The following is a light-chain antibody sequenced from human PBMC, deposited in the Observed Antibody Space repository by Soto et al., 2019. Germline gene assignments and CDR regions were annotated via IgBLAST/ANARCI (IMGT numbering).Light chain of an antibody. Sequence: SYELTQPPSVSVSPGQTARITCSGDALPKQYAYWYQQKPGQAPVLVIYKDSERPSGIPERFSGSSSGTTVTLTISGVRAEDEADYYCQSADSSGTYDVVFGGGTKVTVL. V-gene: IGLV3-25*03. CDR3: QSADSSGTYDVV. J-gene: IGLJ2*01. CDR1: ALPKQY. CDR2: KDS.